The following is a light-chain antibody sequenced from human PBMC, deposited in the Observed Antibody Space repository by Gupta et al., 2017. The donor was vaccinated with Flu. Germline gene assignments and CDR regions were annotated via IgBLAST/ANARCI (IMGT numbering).Light chain of an antibody. V-gene: IGKV4-1*01. J-gene: IGKJ4*01. Sequence: DIVMTQSPDSLAVSLGERATINCKSSQSVLDSSNNKNYLAWYQQKPGQPPKLLIYWASTRESGVPDRFSGRGSGTDFTLTISSLQAEDVAVYYCQQDNSTPLTFGGGTKVEIK. CDR2: WAS. CDR1: QSVLDSSNNKNY. CDR3: QQDNSTPLT.